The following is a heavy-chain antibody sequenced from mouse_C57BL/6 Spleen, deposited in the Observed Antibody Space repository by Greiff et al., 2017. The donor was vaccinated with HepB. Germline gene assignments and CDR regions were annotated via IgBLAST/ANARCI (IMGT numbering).Heavy chain of an antibody. CDR2: IDPSDSET. J-gene: IGHJ3*01. CDR3: ARDYGSTVFAY. CDR1: GYTFTSYW. D-gene: IGHD1-1*01. V-gene: IGHV1-52*01. Sequence: QVQLKQPGAELVRPGSSVKLSCKASGYTFTSYWMHWVKQRPIQGLEWIGNIDPSDSETHYNQKFKDKATLTVDKSSRTAYRQLSSLTSEDSAVYYCARDYGSTVFAYWGQGTLVTVSA.